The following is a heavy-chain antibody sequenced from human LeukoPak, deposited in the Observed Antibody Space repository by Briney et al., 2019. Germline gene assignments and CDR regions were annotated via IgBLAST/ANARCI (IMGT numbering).Heavy chain of an antibody. CDR3: ARVGVGATSPFGY. CDR2: IIPIFGTA. J-gene: IGHJ4*02. D-gene: IGHD1-26*01. V-gene: IGHV1-69*05. Sequence: SVKVSCKASGGTFSSYAISWVRQAPGQGLEWMGRIIPIFGTANYTQKFQGRVTITTDESTSTAYMELSSLRSEDTAVYYCARVGVGATSPFGYWGQGTLVTVSS. CDR1: GGTFSSYA.